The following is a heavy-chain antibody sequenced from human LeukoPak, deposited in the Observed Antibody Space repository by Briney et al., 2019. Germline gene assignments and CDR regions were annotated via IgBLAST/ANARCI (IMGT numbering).Heavy chain of an antibody. Sequence: SETLSLTCTVSGGSITGSSYYWGWIRQPPGKGLEWIGSISYSGSTYYDPSLKSRVTISVDTSKNQFSLKLNSVTAADTAVYYCARLLSYSSSWYWGQGTLVTVSS. V-gene: IGHV4-39*01. CDR2: ISYSGST. D-gene: IGHD6-13*01. J-gene: IGHJ4*02. CDR3: ARLLSYSSSWY. CDR1: GGSITGSSYY.